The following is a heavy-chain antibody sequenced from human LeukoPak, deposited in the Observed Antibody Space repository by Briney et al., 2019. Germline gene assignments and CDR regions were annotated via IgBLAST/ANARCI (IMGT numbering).Heavy chain of an antibody. J-gene: IGHJ4*02. CDR1: GFTLSDFY. V-gene: IGHV3-11*05. CDR3: ARDLIHRSGEADY. D-gene: IGHD3-22*01. CDR2: ISSSGSST. Sequence: PGGSLILSCAASGFTLSDFYMSWIRQAPGKGLEWISYISSSGSSTNYADSVKGRFTISRDNAKNSLYLQMNSLRAEDTAVYYCARDLIHRSGEADYWGQGTLVTVST.